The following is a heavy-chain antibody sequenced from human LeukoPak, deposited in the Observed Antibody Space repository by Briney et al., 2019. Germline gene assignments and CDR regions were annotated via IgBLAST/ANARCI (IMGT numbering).Heavy chain of an antibody. J-gene: IGHJ6*03. CDR3: AKDGSGSYWYYYYMDV. D-gene: IGHD3-10*01. V-gene: IGHV3-30*18. CDR2: ISYDGSNK. Sequence: GGSLRLSCAASGFTFSSYGMHWVRQAPGKGLEWVAVISYDGSNKYYADSVKGRFTISRDNSKNTLYLQMNNLRAEDTAVYYCAKDGSGSYWYYYYMDVWGQGTTVTISS. CDR1: GFTFSSYG.